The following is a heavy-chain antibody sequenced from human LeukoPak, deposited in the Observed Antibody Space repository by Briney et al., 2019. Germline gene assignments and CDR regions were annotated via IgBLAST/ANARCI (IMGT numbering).Heavy chain of an antibody. D-gene: IGHD2-15*01. CDR2: FDPEDGET. CDR3: ATSRLPENYYYGMDV. V-gene: IGHV1-24*01. J-gene: IGHJ6*02. CDR1: GFTFSSYG. Sequence: GGSLRLSCAASGFTFSSYGMHWVRQAPGKGLEWMGGFDPEDGETIYAQKFQGRVTMTEDTSTDTAYMELSSLRSEDTAVYYCATSRLPENYYYGMDVWGQGTTVTVSS.